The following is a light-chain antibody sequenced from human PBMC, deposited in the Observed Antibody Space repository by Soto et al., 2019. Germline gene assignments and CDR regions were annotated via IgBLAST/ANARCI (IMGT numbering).Light chain of an antibody. J-gene: IGKJ1*01. CDR1: QSIGSY. V-gene: IGKV1-39*01. CDR2: ASS. CDR3: QQGYSSPWT. Sequence: DIQMTQSPSSLSASVGDRVTITCRASQSIGSYLHLYQQKEGRAPALLVYASSNLQSGVPSRFSGSGSATDFTLTIKSLQPEDVATYYCQQGYSSPWTFGQGTKVDIK.